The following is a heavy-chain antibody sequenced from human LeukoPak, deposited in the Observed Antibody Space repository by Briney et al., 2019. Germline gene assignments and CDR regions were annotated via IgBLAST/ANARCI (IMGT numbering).Heavy chain of an antibody. CDR2: IKQDGTEN. CDR3: ARDGAHSYNSGMPMGY. CDR1: AFTFSTYC. J-gene: IGHJ4*02. D-gene: IGHD7-27*01. V-gene: IGHV3-7*01. Sequence: AGSLTLSCAASAFTFSTYCMSWVRQAPGKGLEWVANIKQDGTENYYADSVKGRFTIYTYTDKNSLHLQMDSLTAEDMGVYYCARDGAHSYNSGMPMGYWGQGTLVTVSS.